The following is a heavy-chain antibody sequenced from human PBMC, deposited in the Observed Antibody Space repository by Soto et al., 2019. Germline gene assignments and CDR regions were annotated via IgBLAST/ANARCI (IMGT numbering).Heavy chain of an antibody. V-gene: IGHV3-23*01. CDR2: VSGSGGST. Sequence: GGSLRLSCAASGFTFRDYAMNWVRQSPGKGLEWVSAVSGSGGSTYYADSVKGRFTISRDNSKNTLYLQMNSLRAEDTAVYYCAKEPIEIAVAGPSDYWGQGTLVTVSS. J-gene: IGHJ4*02. CDR3: AKEPIEIAVAGPSDY. CDR1: GFTFRDYA. D-gene: IGHD6-19*01.